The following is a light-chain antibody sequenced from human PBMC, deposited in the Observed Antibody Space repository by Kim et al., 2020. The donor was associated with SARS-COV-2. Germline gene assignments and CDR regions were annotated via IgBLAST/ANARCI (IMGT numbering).Light chain of an antibody. V-gene: IGLV2-11*03. CDR3: CSYAGSNDLV. J-gene: IGLJ2*01. CDR1: SKDGGVETY. CDR2: DVS. Sequence: GKAVTISCTGTSKDGGVETYGTWYQQHQGKAPQVIMYDVSKRPAGIPDRFSGSKSGNTASLTSSGLQTEEEGDYHCCSYAGSNDLVFGGGTKVTVL.